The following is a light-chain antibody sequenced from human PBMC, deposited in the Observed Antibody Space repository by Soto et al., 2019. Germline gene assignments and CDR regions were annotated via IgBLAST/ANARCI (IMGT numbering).Light chain of an antibody. CDR1: QSISGSY. V-gene: IGKV3-20*01. CDR2: GAS. J-gene: IGKJ1*01. Sequence: EIVLTQSPSTLSLSPGERATLSCRASQSISGSYLAWYQQKPGQAPRLLIYGASSRAPGIPDRFSGSGSGTDFTLTISRLEPVDFAVYYCQQYGRSPWTFGQGTKVEIK. CDR3: QQYGRSPWT.